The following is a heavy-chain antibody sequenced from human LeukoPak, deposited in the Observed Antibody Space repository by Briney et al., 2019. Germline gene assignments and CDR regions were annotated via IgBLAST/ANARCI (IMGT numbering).Heavy chain of an antibody. CDR3: AREIFGSGSCPDF. Sequence: GGSLGLSCAASGFAFNIYAMHWARQAPGQGLEWVALIWHDGSHKFYSHSVRGQFTISRDNSKNTVSLQMNNLRPEDTAVYYCAREIFGSGSCPDFWGQGTLVTVSS. CDR1: GFAFNIYA. J-gene: IGHJ4*02. CDR2: IWHDGSHK. D-gene: IGHD3-10*01. V-gene: IGHV3-33*01.